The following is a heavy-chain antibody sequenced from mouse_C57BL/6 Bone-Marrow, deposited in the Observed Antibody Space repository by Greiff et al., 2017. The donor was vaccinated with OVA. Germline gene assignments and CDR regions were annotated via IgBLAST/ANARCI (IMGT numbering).Heavy chain of an antibody. CDR2: GQGLEWLG. CDR1: YTFSRRVH. Sequence: VQLQQSGPELARPWASVKISCQAFYTFSRRVHFAIRDTNYWMQWVKQRHGQGLEWLGAIYPGNGDTSYNQKCKGKATLTADTSSSTAYMQLSSLTSKDSAVYYCASSTVVAHWYFDVWGTGTTVTVSS. D-gene: IGHD1-1*01. J-gene: IGHJ1*03. V-gene: IGHV1-87*01. CDR3: SKDSAVYYCASSTVVAHWYFDV.